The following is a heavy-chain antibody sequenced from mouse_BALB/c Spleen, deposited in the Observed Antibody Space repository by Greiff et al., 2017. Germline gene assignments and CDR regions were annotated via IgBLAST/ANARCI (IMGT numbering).Heavy chain of an antibody. CDR1: GFTFSSFG. CDR3: ARATMIISYFDY. J-gene: IGHJ2*01. CDR2: ISSGSSTI. V-gene: IGHV5-17*02. Sequence: DVMLVESGGGLVQPGGSRKLSCAASGFTFSSFGMHWVRQAPEKGLEWVAYISSGSSTIYYADTVKGRFTISRDNPKNTLFLQMTSLRSEDTAMYYCARATMIISYFDYWGQGTTLTVSS. D-gene: IGHD2-4*01.